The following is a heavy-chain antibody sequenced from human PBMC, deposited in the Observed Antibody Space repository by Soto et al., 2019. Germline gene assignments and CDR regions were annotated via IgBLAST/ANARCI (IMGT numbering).Heavy chain of an antibody. CDR1: GGTFSSYA. D-gene: IGHD3-10*01. J-gene: IGHJ5*02. V-gene: IGHV1-69*01. CDR2: IIPMYGPA. Sequence: QVPLVQSGAEVKKPGSSVTVSCKASGGTFSSYAIHWVRQAPGQGLEWMGGIIPMYGPAKYAQRFQGRVTITADESTTTVYMALTSLPSQDTAVYYCARVTSMVRGVIDNWFDPWGHGTLVTVSS. CDR3: ARVTSMVRGVIDNWFDP.